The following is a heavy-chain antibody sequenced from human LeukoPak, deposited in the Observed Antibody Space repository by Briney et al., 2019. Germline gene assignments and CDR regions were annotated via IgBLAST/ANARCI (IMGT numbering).Heavy chain of an antibody. CDR2: IYHSGST. D-gene: IGHD3-3*01. CDR3: ARDRGYDFWSGYPFDY. Sequence: SETLSLTCTVSGYSISSGYYWGWIRQPPGKGLEWIGSIYHSGSTYYNPSLKSRVTMSVDTSKNQFSLKLSSVTAADTAVYYCARDRGYDFWSGYPFDYWGQGTLVTVSS. CDR1: GYSISSGYY. V-gene: IGHV4-38-2*02. J-gene: IGHJ4*02.